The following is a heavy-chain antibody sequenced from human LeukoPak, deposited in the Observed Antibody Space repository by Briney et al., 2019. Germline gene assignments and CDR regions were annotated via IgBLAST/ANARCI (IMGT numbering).Heavy chain of an antibody. D-gene: IGHD6-19*01. Sequence: SVKVSCKASGYIFTNYGINWLRQAPGQGPEGVGWIIPIFGTANYAQKFQGRVTITAGKSTSTAYMELSSLRSEDTAVYYCALHTVAVAGTKRYFDLWGRGTLVTVSS. J-gene: IGHJ2*01. V-gene: IGHV1-69*06. CDR1: GYIFTNYG. CDR2: IIPIFGTA. CDR3: ALHTVAVAGTKRYFDL.